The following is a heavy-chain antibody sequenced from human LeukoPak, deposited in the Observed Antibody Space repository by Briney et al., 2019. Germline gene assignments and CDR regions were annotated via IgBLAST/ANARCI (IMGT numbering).Heavy chain of an antibody. CDR1: GYTFTSYD. CDR3: ARWGAYSGNDYADY. V-gene: IGHV1-8*02. D-gene: IGHD5-12*01. J-gene: IGHJ4*02. Sequence: ASVKVSCKASGYTFTSYDINWVRQAAGQGLEWMGWMNPANGNTGYAEKFQGRVTMTRNTSMRTAYMELSSLRDEDTAVYYCARWGAYSGNDYADYWGQGTLVTVSS. CDR2: MNPANGNT.